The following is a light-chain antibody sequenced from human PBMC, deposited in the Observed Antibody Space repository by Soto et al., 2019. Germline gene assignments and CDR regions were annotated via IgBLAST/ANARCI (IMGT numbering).Light chain of an antibody. CDR1: DSNIEDNY. CDR2: RND. J-gene: IGLJ1*01. CDR3: SSFTGINKLYV. Sequence: QSALTQPPSASGTPGQRVTISCSGSDSNIEDNYVYWYQQLPGTAPKLLIYRNDQRPSGVPDRFSGSRSGTSASLTVSGLQAEDEADYYCSSFTGINKLYVFGAGTKLTVL. V-gene: IGLV1-47*01.